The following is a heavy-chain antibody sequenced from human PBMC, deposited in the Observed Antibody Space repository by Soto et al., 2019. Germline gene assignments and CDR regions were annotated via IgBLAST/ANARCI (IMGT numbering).Heavy chain of an antibody. CDR1: GFTFSSYA. D-gene: IGHD6-13*01. V-gene: IGHV3-23*01. CDR2: ISGSGVST. CDR3: AKEHHYSSSWSEFDY. J-gene: IGHJ4*02. Sequence: EVQLLESGGGLVQPGGSLRLSCAASGFTFSSYAMSWVRQAPGKGLEWVSAISGSGVSTYYADSVKGRFIISRDNSKNTLYLQMNSLRAEDTAVYYCAKEHHYSSSWSEFDYWGQGTRVTVSS.